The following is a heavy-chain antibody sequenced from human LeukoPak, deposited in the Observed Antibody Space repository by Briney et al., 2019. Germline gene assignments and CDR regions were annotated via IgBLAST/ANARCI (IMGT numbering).Heavy chain of an antibody. CDR2: IYYSGST. CDR3: ARDHGDGYNSFDY. Sequence: SETLSLTCTVSGGSISSYYWSRIRQPPGKGLEWIGYIYYSGSTNYNPSLKSRVTISVDTSKNQFSLKLSSVTAADTAVYYCARDHGDGYNSFDYWGQGTLVTVSS. V-gene: IGHV4-59*01. D-gene: IGHD5-24*01. J-gene: IGHJ4*02. CDR1: GGSISSYY.